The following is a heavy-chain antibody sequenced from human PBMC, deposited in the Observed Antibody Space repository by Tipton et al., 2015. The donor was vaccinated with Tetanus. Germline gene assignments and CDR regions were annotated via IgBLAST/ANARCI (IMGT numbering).Heavy chain of an antibody. D-gene: IGHD5-18*01. V-gene: IGHV4-59*01. CDR3: ARASQRSFEF. CDR2: IYNIART. J-gene: IGHJ4*02. Sequence: TLSLTCTVSGGSFSSYFWTWIRQPPGKGLEWIGNIYNIARTNYNPSLSSRVTMSVDTSKNQFYLQLSSVTAADTAVYFCARASQRSFEFWGQGTLVAFSS. CDR1: GGSFSSYF.